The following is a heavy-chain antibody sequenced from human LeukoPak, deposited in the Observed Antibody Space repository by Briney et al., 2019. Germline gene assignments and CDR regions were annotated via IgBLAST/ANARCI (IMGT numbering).Heavy chain of an antibody. CDR3: ARGFFNTMVRGSRYNWFDP. V-gene: IGHV4-34*01. CDR2: INHTGNT. D-gene: IGHD3-10*01. CDR1: GGPFNGYS. J-gene: IGHJ5*02. Sequence: SETLSLTCAVHGGPFNGYSWGWIRQPPGKGLEWLGEINHTGNTNYNPSLKSRVTISVDTSKNQFSLKLSSVTAADTAVYYCARGFFNTMVRGSRYNWFDPWGQGTLVTVSS.